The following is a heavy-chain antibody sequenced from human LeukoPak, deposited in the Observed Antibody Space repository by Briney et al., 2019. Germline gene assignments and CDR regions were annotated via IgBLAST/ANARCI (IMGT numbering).Heavy chain of an antibody. V-gene: IGHV3-23*01. Sequence: GGSLRLSCAASGFTFGNYAMSWVRQAPGEGPEWVSGIDRGGGTYYADSVKGRFTISRDISEKTLFLQMNSLRAEDTAVYYCAKDETISGVNYFYYWGQGTLVTVSS. D-gene: IGHD3-3*01. J-gene: IGHJ4*02. CDR1: GFTFGNYA. CDR3: AKDETISGVNYFYY. CDR2: IDRGGGT.